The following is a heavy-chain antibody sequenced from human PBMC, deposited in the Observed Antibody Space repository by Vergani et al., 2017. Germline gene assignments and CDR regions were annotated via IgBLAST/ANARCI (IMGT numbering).Heavy chain of an antibody. J-gene: IGHJ6*03. V-gene: IGHV3-33*01. CDR2: IWYDGSNK. CDR3: ARVRYKRTPLYYYMDV. D-gene: IGHD1-1*01. CDR1: GFTFSSYG. Sequence: QVQLVESGGGVVQPGRSLRLSCAASGFTFSSYGMYWVRQAPGKGLEWVAVIWYDGSNKYYADSVKGRFTISRDNSKNTLYLQMNSLRAEDTAVYYCARVRYKRTPLYYYMDVWGKGTTVTVSS.